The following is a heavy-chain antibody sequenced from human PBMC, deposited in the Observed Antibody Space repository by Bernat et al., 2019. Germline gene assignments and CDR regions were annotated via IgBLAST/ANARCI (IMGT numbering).Heavy chain of an antibody. V-gene: IGHV3-30*02. CDR3: EKDWGCSSTSCYKNPNNYYYYYGMDV. Sequence: QVQLVESGGGVVQPGGSLRLSCAASGFTFSSYGMHWVRQAPGKGLEWVAFIRYDGSNKYYADSVKGRFTISRDNSKNTLYLQMNSLRAEDTAVYYCEKDWGCSSTSCYKNPNNYYYYYGMDVWGQGTTVTVSS. D-gene: IGHD2-2*02. CDR2: IRYDGSNK. J-gene: IGHJ6*02. CDR1: GFTFSSYG.